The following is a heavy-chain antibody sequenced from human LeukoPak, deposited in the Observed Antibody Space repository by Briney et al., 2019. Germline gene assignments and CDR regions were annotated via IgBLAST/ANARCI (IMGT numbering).Heavy chain of an antibody. Sequence: GGSLRLSCAASGFTFSSYAMSWVRQAPGKGLEWVSAISGSGGSTYYADSVKGRFTISRDNSKNTLYLQMNSPRAEDRAVYYCGKWGGGYGMDVWGQGTTVTVSS. CDR1: GFTFSSYA. CDR2: ISGSGGST. D-gene: IGHD3-16*01. V-gene: IGHV3-23*01. CDR3: GKWGGGYGMDV. J-gene: IGHJ6*02.